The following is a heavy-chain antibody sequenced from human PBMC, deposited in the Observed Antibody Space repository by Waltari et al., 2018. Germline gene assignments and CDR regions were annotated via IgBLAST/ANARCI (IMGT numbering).Heavy chain of an antibody. Sequence: EVQLVESGGGLVKPGGSLRLSCAASGFTFSNAWMSWVRQAPGKGLEWVGRIKSKTDGGTTDYAAPVKGRFTISRYDSKNTLYLQMNSLKTEDTAVYYCTTNYYDSSGYYPDFDYWGQGTLVTVSS. CDR1: GFTFSNAW. D-gene: IGHD3-22*01. CDR2: IKSKTDGGTT. J-gene: IGHJ4*02. CDR3: TTNYYDSSGYYPDFDY. V-gene: IGHV3-15*01.